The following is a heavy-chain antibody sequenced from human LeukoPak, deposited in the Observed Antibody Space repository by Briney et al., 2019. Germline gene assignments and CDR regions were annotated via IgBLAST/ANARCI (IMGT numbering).Heavy chain of an antibody. CDR1: GGSMSPHY. CDR2: IHYTGIT. D-gene: IGHD3-16*01. J-gene: IGHJ4*02. Sequence: PSETLSLTCTVSGGSMSPHYWSWLRRPPGKGLECIGYIHYTGITNYNPSLRSRLTISLDMSTNQFSLNLDSVTAADTAVYYCARLGVAGDLLYWGQGVLVTVSS. CDR3: ARLGVAGDLLY. V-gene: IGHV4-59*11.